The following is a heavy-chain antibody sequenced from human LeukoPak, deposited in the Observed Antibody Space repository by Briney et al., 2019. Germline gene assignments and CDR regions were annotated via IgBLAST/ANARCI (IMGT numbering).Heavy chain of an antibody. CDR3: AREYILTAYYGDY. D-gene: IGHD3-9*01. Sequence: ASVKVSCKASGYTFTGYYMHWVRQAPGQGLEWMGWINPNSGGTNYAQKFQGRVTMTRDTSISTAYMELSRLRSDNTAVYYCAREYILTAYYGDYWGQGTLVTVSS. J-gene: IGHJ4*02. CDR1: GYTFTGYY. V-gene: IGHV1-2*02. CDR2: INPNSGGT.